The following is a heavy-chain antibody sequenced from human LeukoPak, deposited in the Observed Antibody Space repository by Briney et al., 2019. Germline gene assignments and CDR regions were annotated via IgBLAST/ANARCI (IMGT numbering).Heavy chain of an antibody. V-gene: IGHV3-30*02. CDR2: IRYDGSNK. J-gene: IGHJ4*02. CDR1: GFTFSSYG. CDR3: AKDRYGGYCTNGVCSFGNFDY. D-gene: IGHD2-8*01. Sequence: GGSLRLSCAASGFTFSSYGMHWVHQAPGKGLEWVAFIRYDGSNKYYADSVKGRFTISRDNSKNTLYLQMNSLRAEDTAVYYCAKDRYGGYCTNGVCSFGNFDYWGQGTLVTVSS.